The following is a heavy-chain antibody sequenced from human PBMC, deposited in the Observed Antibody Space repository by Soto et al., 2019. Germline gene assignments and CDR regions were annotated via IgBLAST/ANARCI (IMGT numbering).Heavy chain of an antibody. CDR1: GFTFSSYG. Sequence: GGSLRLSCAASGFTFSSYGMHWVRQAPGKGLEWVAVIWYDGSNKYYADSVKGRFTISRDNSKNTLYLQMNSLRAEDTAVYYCARAEEPAFYFDYWGQGTLVTVSS. J-gene: IGHJ4*02. CDR2: IWYDGSNK. V-gene: IGHV3-33*01. CDR3: ARAEEPAFYFDY.